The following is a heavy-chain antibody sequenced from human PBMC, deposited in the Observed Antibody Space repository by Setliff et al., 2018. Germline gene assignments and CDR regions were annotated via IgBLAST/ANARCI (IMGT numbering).Heavy chain of an antibody. D-gene: IGHD2-2*01. CDR2: IKQDGSEK. Sequence: GGSLRLSCAASGFTFSIYWMTWVRQAPGKGLEWVANIKQDGSEKYYVDSVKGRFTISRDNAKNSLYLQMNSLRAEDTAVYYCARNSGDIVVVPAAPFDYWGQGTLVTVSS. J-gene: IGHJ4*02. V-gene: IGHV3-7*01. CDR1: GFTFSIYW. CDR3: ARNSGDIVVVPAAPFDY.